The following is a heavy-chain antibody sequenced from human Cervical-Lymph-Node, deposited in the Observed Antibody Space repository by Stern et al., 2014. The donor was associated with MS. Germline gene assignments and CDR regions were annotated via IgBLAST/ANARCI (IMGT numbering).Heavy chain of an antibody. CDR2: LYWNDDK. V-gene: IGHV2-5*04. Sequence: QVTLRESGPTLVKPTQTLTLTCTFSGLSLSTSEVAVGWIRQPPGKALEWLALLYWNDDKYYSPSLKSRLTITKDTSENQVVLTMTNMDPVDTGTYAHDVTRSRYGMDVWGQGTTVTVSS. CDR3: DVTRSRYGMDV. CDR1: GLSLSTSEVA. J-gene: IGHJ6*02. D-gene: IGHD1-1*01.